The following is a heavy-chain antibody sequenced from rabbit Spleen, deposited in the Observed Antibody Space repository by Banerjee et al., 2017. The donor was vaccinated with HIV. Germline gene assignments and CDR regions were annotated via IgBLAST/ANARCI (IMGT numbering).Heavy chain of an antibody. J-gene: IGHJ4*01. CDR1: GFDLSSYYY. Sequence: QSLEESGGDLVKPGASLTLTCTASGFDLSSYYYICWVRQAPGKGLEWIACIYISGGSTYYASWAKGRFTISETSSTTVTLQMTSLTAADTATYFCARDAGRGDYIDGVFNLWGQGTLVTVS. D-gene: IGHD8-1*01. V-gene: IGHV1S40*01. CDR3: ARDAGRGDYIDGVFNL. CDR2: IYISGGST.